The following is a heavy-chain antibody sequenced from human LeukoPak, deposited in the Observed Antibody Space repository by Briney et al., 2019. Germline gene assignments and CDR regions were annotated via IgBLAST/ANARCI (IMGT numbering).Heavy chain of an antibody. V-gene: IGHV1-2*02. CDR1: GYTFTGYY. Sequence: ASVKVSCKASGYTFTGYYMHWVRQAPGQGLEWMGWINTNSGCTNYAQKFQGRVTMTRDKSISTAYMELSRLRSDDTAVYYCARDFSVGGGYCSSTSCYTTWFDPWGQGTLVTVSS. J-gene: IGHJ5*02. D-gene: IGHD2-2*02. CDR3: ARDFSVGGGYCSSTSCYTTWFDP. CDR2: INTNSGCT.